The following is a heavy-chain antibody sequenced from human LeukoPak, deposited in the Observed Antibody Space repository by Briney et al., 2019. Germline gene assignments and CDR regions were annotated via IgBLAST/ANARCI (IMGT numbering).Heavy chain of an antibody. CDR1: GFTFSSYA. CDR2: ISYDGSNK. CDR3: ARGSRVVWFPAYYYYGMDV. Sequence: GGSLRLSCAASGFTFSSYAMHWVRQAPGKGLEWVAVISYDGSNKYYADSVKGRFTISRDNSKNTLYLQMNSLRAEDTAVYYCARGSRVVWFPAYYYYGMDVWGQGTTVTVSS. D-gene: IGHD2-2*01. V-gene: IGHV3-30-3*01. J-gene: IGHJ6*02.